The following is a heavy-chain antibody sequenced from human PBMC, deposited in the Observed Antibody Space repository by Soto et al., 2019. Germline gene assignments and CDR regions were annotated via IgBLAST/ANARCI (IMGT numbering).Heavy chain of an antibody. CDR3: AREPLQPIGQYYYDSIGYGTIDN. J-gene: IGHJ3*02. Sequence: ASVKVSCKASGYTFTIYCISWVRQAPGQGLERMGWISAYNGNTNYAQKLQGRVTMTTDTSTSTAYMELRSLRSDDTAVYYCAREPLQPIGQYYYDSIGYGTIDNLGQGTMLTVS. D-gene: IGHD3-22*01. CDR2: ISAYNGNT. V-gene: IGHV1-18*01. CDR1: GYTFTIYC.